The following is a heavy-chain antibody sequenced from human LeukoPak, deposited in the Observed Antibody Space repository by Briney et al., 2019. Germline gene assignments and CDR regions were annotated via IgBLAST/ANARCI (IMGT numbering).Heavy chain of an antibody. CDR3: ARHSCTNGVCYSPSYYSLDV. Sequence: SETLSLTCAVYGGSFSGYYWSWIRQPPGKGLEWIGEINHSGSTNYNPSLKSRVTISVDTSKNQFSLKLSSVTAADTAVYYCARHSCTNGVCYSPSYYSLDVWGQGTTVSVSS. D-gene: IGHD2-8*01. V-gene: IGHV4-34*01. CDR2: INHSGST. CDR1: GGSFSGYY. J-gene: IGHJ6*02.